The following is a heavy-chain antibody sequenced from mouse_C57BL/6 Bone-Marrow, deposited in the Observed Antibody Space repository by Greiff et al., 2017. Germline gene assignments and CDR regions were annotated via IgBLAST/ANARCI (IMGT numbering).Heavy chain of an antibody. CDR2: ISSGGSYT. V-gene: IGHV5-6*02. J-gene: IGHJ4*01. CDR1: GFTFSSYG. CDR3: ARQGDYDGDAMDY. D-gene: IGHD2-4*01. Sequence: EVKLVESGGDLVKPGGSLTLSCAASGFTFSSYGMSWVRQTPDKKLEWVATISSGGSYTYYPDSVKGRFTISRDNAKNTLYLQMSSLKSEDTAMYYCARQGDYDGDAMDYWGQGTSVTVSS.